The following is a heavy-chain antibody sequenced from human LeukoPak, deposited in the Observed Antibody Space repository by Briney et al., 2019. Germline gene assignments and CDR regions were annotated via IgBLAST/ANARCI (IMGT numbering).Heavy chain of an antibody. CDR2: ISGNGGST. V-gene: IGHV3-23*01. CDR1: GFTFNNYG. J-gene: IGHJ6*04. Sequence: GGSLRLSCAASGFTFNNYGMSWVRQAPGKGLEWVSAISGNGGSTYYADSVKGRFTISRDNAKNSLYLQMNSLRAEDTAVYYCAELGITMIGGVWGKGTTVTISS. D-gene: IGHD3-10*02. CDR3: AELGITMIGGV.